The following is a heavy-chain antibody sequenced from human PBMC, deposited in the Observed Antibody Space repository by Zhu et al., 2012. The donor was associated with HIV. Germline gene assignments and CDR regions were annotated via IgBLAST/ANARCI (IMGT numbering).Heavy chain of an antibody. D-gene: IGHD4-23*01. J-gene: IGHJ5*02. CDR3: TKLHTRGHGEFDP. CDR1: GGSISNYY. Sequence: QVQLQESGPGLVKSSETLSLICTVSGGSISNYYWSWIRQPPGKGLEWIGYIYYNGNTNYNPSLKSRVGISVDTSKNHFSLKLNSVTPADTAVYYCTKLHTRGHGEFDPWGPEPWSPSPQ. CDR2: IYYNGNT. V-gene: IGHV4-59*01.